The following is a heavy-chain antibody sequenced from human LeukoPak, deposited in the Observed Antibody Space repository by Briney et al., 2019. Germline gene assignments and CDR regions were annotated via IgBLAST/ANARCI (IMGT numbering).Heavy chain of an antibody. D-gene: IGHD3-22*01. Sequence: GGSLRLSCAASGFTVSSHYMSWVRQAPGKGLEWASAISGSGDSAYYADSVKGRFTVSRDGSKNTLYLQMNSLRAEDTAVYYCAKGTMDGGQYYYDSSGGQGTLVTVSS. CDR3: AKGTMDGGQYYYDSS. CDR1: GFTVSSHY. CDR2: ISGSGDSA. J-gene: IGHJ4*02. V-gene: IGHV3-23*01.